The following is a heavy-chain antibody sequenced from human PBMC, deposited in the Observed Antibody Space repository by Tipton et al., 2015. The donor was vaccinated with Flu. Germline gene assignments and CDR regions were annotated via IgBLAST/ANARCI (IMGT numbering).Heavy chain of an antibody. CDR3: SRDFCSGGFCYPDY. Sequence: TLSLTCSVSGSSISSSDSYWGWIRQIPGKGLEWIGSIYSGGNTYYNPSLKSPVTISLDTSKNQFSLKLSSVTAADTAVYYCSRDFCSGGFCYPDYWGQGTLVTVSS. CDR1: GSSISSSDSY. D-gene: IGHD2-15*01. V-gene: IGHV4-39*01. CDR2: IYSGGNT. J-gene: IGHJ4*02.